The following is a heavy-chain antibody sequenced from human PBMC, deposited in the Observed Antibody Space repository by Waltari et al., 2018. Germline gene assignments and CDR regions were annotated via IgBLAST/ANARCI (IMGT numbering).Heavy chain of an antibody. J-gene: IGHJ4*02. D-gene: IGHD1-26*01. CDR1: VRPISSSSYY. CDR3: ARHGRKGSIVRGPDS. V-gene: IGHV4-39*01. CDR2: IYYSGST. Sequence: QLQLQGSGPGLVNPSETLSLTCTVSVRPISSSSYYCGWVRQPPGKGLEWIGTIYYSGSTYYNPSLQSRVTISVDTSKSQFSLKLSSVTAADTAVYYCARHGRKGSIVRGPDSWGQGTLVTVSS.